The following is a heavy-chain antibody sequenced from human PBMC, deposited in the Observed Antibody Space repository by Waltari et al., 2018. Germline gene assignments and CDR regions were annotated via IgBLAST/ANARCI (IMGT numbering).Heavy chain of an antibody. V-gene: IGHV4-4*02. CDR3: ARDRGRGLYLDT. CDR1: GDSLTFTHW. CDR2: VHGSGKT. Sequence: QLQLQESGPGLVKPSGTLTLNCAVSGDSLTFTHWWSWVHQSPQKGLEWIGQVHGSGKTNYHPSFASRVTIALDTSNNHFSLKVTSATAADTAVYFCARDRGRGLYLDTWGPGTLVTVSP. D-gene: IGHD2-15*01. J-gene: IGHJ5*02.